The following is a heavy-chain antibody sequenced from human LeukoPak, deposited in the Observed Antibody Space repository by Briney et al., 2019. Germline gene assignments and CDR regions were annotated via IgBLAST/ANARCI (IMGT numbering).Heavy chain of an antibody. D-gene: IGHD3-3*01. Sequence: GGSLRLSCAASGFTVSSNYMSWVRQAPGKGLEWVSVIYSGGSTYYADSVKGRFTISRDNAKNSLYLQMNSLRAEDTALYYCAKEFTIFGVSSPFDYWGQGTLVTVSS. J-gene: IGHJ4*02. CDR3: AKEFTIFGVSSPFDY. CDR2: IYSGGST. V-gene: IGHV3-53*05. CDR1: GFTVSSNY.